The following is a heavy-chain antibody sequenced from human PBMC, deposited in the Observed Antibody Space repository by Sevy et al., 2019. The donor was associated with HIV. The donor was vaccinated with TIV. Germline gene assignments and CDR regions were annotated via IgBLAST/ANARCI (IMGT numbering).Heavy chain of an antibody. J-gene: IGHJ6*02. Sequence: GGSLRLSCAASGFTVGTYWMSWVRQAPGKGLQWVASIKQDESEKNCVDSVKGRFTISRDNAKNSLALQMNSLRAEDTAVYYCARDLIVPTGMFYYGMDVWGQGTTVTVSS. V-gene: IGHV3-7*01. D-gene: IGHD2-2*01. CDR1: GFTVGTYW. CDR2: IKQDESEK. CDR3: ARDLIVPTGMFYYGMDV.